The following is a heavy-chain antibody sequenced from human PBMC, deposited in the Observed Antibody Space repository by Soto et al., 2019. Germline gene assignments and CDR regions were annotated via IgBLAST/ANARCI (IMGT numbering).Heavy chain of an antibody. CDR3: TRGGYIYEADY. CDR1: GGSISGYY. D-gene: IGHD5-18*01. V-gene: IGHV4-59*01. Sequence: QVQLQESGPGLVKTSETLSLTCTVSGGSISGYYWSWIRQPPGKGLEWIGYIFHSGSTNYNPSLKSRVSMSVDTSKNQFYLKLKSVDAAETAVYYCTRGGYIYEADYWGQGTLVTVSS. CDR2: IFHSGST. J-gene: IGHJ4*02.